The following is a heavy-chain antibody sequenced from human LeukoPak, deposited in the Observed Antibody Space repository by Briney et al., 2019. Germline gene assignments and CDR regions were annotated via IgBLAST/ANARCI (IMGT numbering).Heavy chain of an antibody. CDR3: AKRRSGSSGWFPFDS. CDR1: GFTFSAYV. D-gene: IGHD6-19*01. J-gene: IGHJ4*02. V-gene: IGHV3-23*01. Sequence: GGSLRLSCVASGFTFSAYVMAWVRQAPGKGPEWVSGISGSGVSAYYGDSVKGRFTISRDNPKNTVYLQMDSLRAEDTAVYYCAKRRSGSSGWFPFDSWGQGTLVTVSS. CDR2: ISGSGVSA.